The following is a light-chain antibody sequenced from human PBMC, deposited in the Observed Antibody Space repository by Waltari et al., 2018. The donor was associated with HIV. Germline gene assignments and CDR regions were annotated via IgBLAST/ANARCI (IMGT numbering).Light chain of an antibody. CDR2: EDT. V-gene: IGLV3-1*01. CDR3: QAWDTSVWV. CDR1: NLGDQY. J-gene: IGLJ3*02. Sequence: SYELTQSPSLSVSPGQTASITCSGDNLGDQYACWYQQKPGQSPVLVIYEDTKRPSGIPGRFSGSSSGNTATLTIRGTQAVDAADYYCQAWDTSVWVFGGGSKLTVL.